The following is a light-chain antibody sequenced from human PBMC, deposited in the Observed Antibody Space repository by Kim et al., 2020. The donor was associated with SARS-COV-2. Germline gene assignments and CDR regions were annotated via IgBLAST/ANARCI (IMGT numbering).Light chain of an antibody. V-gene: IGLV3-19*01. CDR3: KSRDSSGKVV. Sequence: SSELTQDPAVSVALGQTVRITCQGDSLRQYYATWYPQKPGQAPVLVIYGKNNRPSGIPDRVSGSTSGNTASLTITGAQAEEEADYYCKSRDSSGKVVFGGGTQLTVL. CDR2: GKN. J-gene: IGLJ2*01. CDR1: SLRQYY.